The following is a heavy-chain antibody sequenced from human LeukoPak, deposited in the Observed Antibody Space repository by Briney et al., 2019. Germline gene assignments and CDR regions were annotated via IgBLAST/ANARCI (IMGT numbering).Heavy chain of an antibody. Sequence: LAGGSLRLSCAASGFTFSTYSMNWVRQAPGKGLEWVSYISYSSSAIYYADPVKGRFTISRDNVKNSLYLRMNSLRDEDTAVYYCARDSYGSSGYYYVSDYWGQGTLVTVSS. J-gene: IGHJ4*02. D-gene: IGHD3-22*01. V-gene: IGHV3-48*02. CDR2: ISYSSSAI. CDR1: GFTFSTYS. CDR3: ARDSYGSSGYYYVSDY.